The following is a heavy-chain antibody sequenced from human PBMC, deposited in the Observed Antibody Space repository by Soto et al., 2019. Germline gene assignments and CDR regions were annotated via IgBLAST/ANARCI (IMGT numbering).Heavy chain of an antibody. CDR1: GYSFTSYW. Sequence: PGESLKISCKGSGYSFTSYWISWVRQMPGKGLEWMGRIDPSDSYTNYSPSFQGHVTISADKSISTAYLQWSSLKASDTAMYYCARRGNSAAGTGYYYGMDVWGQGTTVTVSS. CDR2: IDPSDSYT. D-gene: IGHD6-13*01. J-gene: IGHJ6*02. V-gene: IGHV5-10-1*01. CDR3: ARRGNSAAGTGYYYGMDV.